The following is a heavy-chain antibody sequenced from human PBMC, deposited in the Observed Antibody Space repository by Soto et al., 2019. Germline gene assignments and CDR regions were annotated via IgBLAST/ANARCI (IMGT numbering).Heavy chain of an antibody. D-gene: IGHD3-16*01. CDR3: AHSLYDYVRATNWFDP. V-gene: IGHV2-5*02. Sequence: QITLKESGPPLVKPTQTLTLTCTFSGFSLSTSGVGVDWIRQPPGKALEWLALIYWDDDKRYSPSLKSRPTLTTDTSNNQVVLTMTNTDPVDTATYYCAHSLYDYVRATNWFDPWGQGTLVTVSS. J-gene: IGHJ5*02. CDR1: GFSLSTSGVG. CDR2: IYWDDDK.